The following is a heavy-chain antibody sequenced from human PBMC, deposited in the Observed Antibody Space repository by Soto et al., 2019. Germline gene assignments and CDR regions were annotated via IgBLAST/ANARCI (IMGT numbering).Heavy chain of an antibody. D-gene: IGHD2-2*01. CDR3: ARRAGYCSSTSCFTPYNWFDP. CDR1: GGTFSSYA. CDR2: IIPIFGTA. V-gene: IGHV1-69*13. J-gene: IGHJ5*02. Sequence: ASVKVSCKASGGTFSSYAISWVRQAPGQGLEWMGGIIPIFGTANYAQKFQGRVTITADESTSTAYMELSSLRSEDTAVYYCARRAGYCSSTSCFTPYNWFDPWGQGTLVTVSS.